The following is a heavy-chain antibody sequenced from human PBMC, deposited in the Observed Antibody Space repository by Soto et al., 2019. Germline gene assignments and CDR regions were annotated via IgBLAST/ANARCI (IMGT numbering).Heavy chain of an antibody. D-gene: IGHD3-3*01. Sequence: QVQLVESGGGVVQPGRSLRLSCAASGFTFSSYGMHWVRQAPGKGLEWVAVIWYDGSNKYYADSVKGRFTISRDNSKNTLYLQMNSLRAEDTAVYYCARDELRYYDFWSGSPPLYGMDVW. CDR1: GFTFSSYG. CDR3: ARDELRYYDFWSGSPPLYGMDV. CDR2: IWYDGSNK. V-gene: IGHV3-33*01. J-gene: IGHJ6*01.